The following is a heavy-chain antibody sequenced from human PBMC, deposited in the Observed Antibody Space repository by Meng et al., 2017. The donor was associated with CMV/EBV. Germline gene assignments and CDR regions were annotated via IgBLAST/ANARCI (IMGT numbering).Heavy chain of an antibody. CDR1: GFLLSTSGVG. CDR2: IYWNDDK. V-gene: IGHV2-5*01. D-gene: IGHD2-2*01. Sequence: SGPTLVKPTQTLTLTCAFSGFLLSTSGVGVGWIRQPPGKALEWLELIYWNDDKRYSPSLKSRLTITKDTSKNQVVLTMTNMDPVDTATYYCAHAPLGYCSSTSCYPTGFDYWGQGTLVTVSS. J-gene: IGHJ4*02. CDR3: AHAPLGYCSSTSCYPTGFDY.